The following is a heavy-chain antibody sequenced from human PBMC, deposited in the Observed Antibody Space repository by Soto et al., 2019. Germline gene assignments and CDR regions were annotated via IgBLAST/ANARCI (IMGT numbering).Heavy chain of an antibody. CDR1: GFTFSSYG. CDR2: IWFDGNKE. J-gene: IGHJ4*02. V-gene: IGHV3-33*01. CDR3: ARGREQPAPDNIDY. Sequence: QVHLVESGGGAVQPGRSLRLSCVASGFTFSSYGMHWVRQAPGKGLEWVSAIWFDGNKEYYADPVKGRFSISTDNSKNPLCLQMNSLRGEDTAVYYCARGREQPAPDNIDYWCQGTLVTVSS. D-gene: IGHD6-13*01.